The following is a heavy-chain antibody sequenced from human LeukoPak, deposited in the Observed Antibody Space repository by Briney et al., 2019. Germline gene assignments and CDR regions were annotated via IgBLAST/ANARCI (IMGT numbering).Heavy chain of an antibody. D-gene: IGHD5-18*01. CDR3: ARAGGYGYGPGGY. CDR1: WFTFRIFW. Sequence: GGSLRHSYSPSWFTFRIFWMHYLGHAPGEGLVWVSRINREGSDTDYADSVKGRFTTSRDNAKNTVYLQLNSLRPADMVVYYCARAGGYGYGPGGYWGQGTLVTVSS. CDR2: INREGSDT. J-gene: IGHJ4*02. V-gene: IGHV3-74*01.